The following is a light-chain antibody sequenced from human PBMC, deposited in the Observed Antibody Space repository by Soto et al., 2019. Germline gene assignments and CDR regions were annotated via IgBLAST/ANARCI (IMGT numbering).Light chain of an antibody. J-gene: IGKJ3*01. V-gene: IGKV4-1*01. Sequence: DIVMTQSPDSLAVSLGESATINCKSSQSVLYSSNNKNYFAWYQQKPGQPPKLLIYWASTRESGVPDRFSGSGSGTDFTLTISGLQAEDVAVYYCQQYYGTPFTFGPGTKVDLK. CDR2: WAS. CDR3: QQYYGTPFT. CDR1: QSVLYSSNNKNY.